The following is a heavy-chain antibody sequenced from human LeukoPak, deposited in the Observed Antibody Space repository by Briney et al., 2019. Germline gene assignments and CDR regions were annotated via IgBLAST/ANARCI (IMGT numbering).Heavy chain of an antibody. Sequence: GSLRLSCAASGFTFSSYAMSWVRQAPGKGLEWVSAISGSGGSTYYADSVKGRFTISRDNSKNTLYLQMNSLRAEDMAVYYCAKDLATYYDSSGYSQGFDYWGQGTLVTVSS. V-gene: IGHV3-23*01. D-gene: IGHD3-22*01. J-gene: IGHJ4*02. CDR2: ISGSGGST. CDR3: AKDLATYYDSSGYSQGFDY. CDR1: GFTFSSYA.